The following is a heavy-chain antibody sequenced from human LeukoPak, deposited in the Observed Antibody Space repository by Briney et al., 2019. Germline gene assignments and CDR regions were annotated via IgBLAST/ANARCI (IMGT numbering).Heavy chain of an antibody. CDR1: GGSISSSNW. CDR3: ARAAFSGSYEPKFDP. CDR2: IYHSGST. Sequence: TGTLSLTCAVSGGSISSSNWWSWVRQPPGKGLEWIGEIYHSGSTNYNPSLKSRVTISVDTSKNQFSLKLSSVTAADTAVYYCARAAFSGSYEPKFDPWGQGTLVTVSS. D-gene: IGHD3-10*01. V-gene: IGHV4-4*02. J-gene: IGHJ5*02.